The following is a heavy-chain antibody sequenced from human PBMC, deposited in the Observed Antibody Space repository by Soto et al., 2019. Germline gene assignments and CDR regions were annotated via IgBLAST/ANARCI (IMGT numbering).Heavy chain of an antibody. CDR2: IYYSGST. V-gene: IGHV4-31*03. J-gene: IGHJ4*02. D-gene: IGHD3-16*02. Sequence: SETLSLTCTVSGGSISSGGYYWSWIRQHPGKGLEWIGYIYYSGSTYYNPSLKSRVTISVDTSKNHFSLNLSSVTAADTAVHSCARSAVGGSSRKGCLGYCRQLHPVTASS. CDR1: GGSISSGGYY. CDR3: ARSAVGGSSRKGCLGY.